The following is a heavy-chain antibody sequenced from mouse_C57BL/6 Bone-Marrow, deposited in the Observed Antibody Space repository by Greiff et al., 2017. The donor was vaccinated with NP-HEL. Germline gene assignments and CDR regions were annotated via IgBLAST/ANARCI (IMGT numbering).Heavy chain of an antibody. CDR3: ARFPLYGNYAWFAY. CDR1: GYTFTSYW. Sequence: QVQLQQPGAELVKPGASVKLSCKASGYTFTSYWMHWVKQRPGQGLEWIGMIHPNSGSTNYNEKFKSKATLTVDKSSSTAYMQLSSLTSEDSAVYYCARFPLYGNYAWFAYWGQGTLVTVSA. D-gene: IGHD2-1*01. V-gene: IGHV1-64*01. J-gene: IGHJ3*01. CDR2: IHPNSGST.